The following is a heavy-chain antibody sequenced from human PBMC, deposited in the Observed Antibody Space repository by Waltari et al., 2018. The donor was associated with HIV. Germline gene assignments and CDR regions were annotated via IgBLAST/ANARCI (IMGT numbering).Heavy chain of an antibody. CDR2: ISASGGST. Sequence: EVQLLESGGGLVQPGGSLRLSCAASGFTFSTFAMSWVRQAPGRGLEWVSGISASGGSTYYADSVKGRFIISRDSSKSTLYLQMHSLRVEDTAVYYCAKNYDFDYWGQGTLVTVSS. V-gene: IGHV3-23*01. CDR1: GFTFSTFA. CDR3: AKNYDFDY. J-gene: IGHJ4*02. D-gene: IGHD3-10*01.